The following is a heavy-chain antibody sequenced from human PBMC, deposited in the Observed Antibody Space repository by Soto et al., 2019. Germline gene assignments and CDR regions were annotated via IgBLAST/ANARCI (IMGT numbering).Heavy chain of an antibody. V-gene: IGHV3-74*01. D-gene: IGHD2-2*01. CDR1: GFTFSSYW. CDR3: ARVARCHGKYQVYLMDV. J-gene: IGHJ6*02. Sequence: GGSLRLSCAGSGFTFSSYWMHWVRQAPGKGLVWVSRINNDGSTTNYADSVKGLFTISGDSDKNTVYQQKNVRTGEDTAVYCCARVARCHGKYQVYLMDVWGQGTTVTVSS. CDR2: INNDGSTT.